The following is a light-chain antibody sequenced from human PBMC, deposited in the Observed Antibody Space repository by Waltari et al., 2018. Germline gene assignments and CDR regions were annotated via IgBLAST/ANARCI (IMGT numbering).Light chain of an antibody. CDR3: QQYNEWPPLT. CDR2: GAS. Sequence: EIVMTQSPATLSVSPGERATLSCRASQSISRHLAWYQQKPGQAPRLLIYGASTRATDVRARFSGSGSGTEFTLTINSLQSEDFAVYYCQQYNEWPPLTFGGGTKVEIK. V-gene: IGKV3-15*01. CDR1: QSISRH. J-gene: IGKJ4*01.